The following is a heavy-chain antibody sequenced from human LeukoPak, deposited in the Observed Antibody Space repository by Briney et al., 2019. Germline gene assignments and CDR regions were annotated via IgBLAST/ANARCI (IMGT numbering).Heavy chain of an antibody. CDR1: GFTFSSYA. V-gene: IGHV3-23*01. J-gene: IGHJ4*02. CDR3: AKSLGQYRGNSHGGDY. D-gene: IGHD4-23*01. CDR2: ISGSGGNT. Sequence: GGSLRLSCAASGFTFSSYAMSWVRQAPGRGLEWVSAISGSGGNTYYADSVKGPFTISRDNSKNTLYLQMNSLRAEDTAVYYCAKSLGQYRGNSHGGDYWGQGTLVTVSS.